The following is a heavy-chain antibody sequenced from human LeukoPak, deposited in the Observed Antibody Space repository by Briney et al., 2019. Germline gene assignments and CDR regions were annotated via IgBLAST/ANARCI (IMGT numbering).Heavy chain of an antibody. V-gene: IGHV1-2*02. D-gene: IGHD3-22*01. CDR2: INPKSGGT. J-gene: IGHJ4*02. CDR3: ARDSSGPNYYFDY. Sequence: ASVKVSCKASGYTLTGYYMHWVRQAPGQGLEWMGWINPKSGGTNYAQKFQGRVTLIRDTSISTAYMELSSLTSDDTAVYCCARDSSGPNYYFDYWGQGALVTVSS. CDR1: GYTLTGYY.